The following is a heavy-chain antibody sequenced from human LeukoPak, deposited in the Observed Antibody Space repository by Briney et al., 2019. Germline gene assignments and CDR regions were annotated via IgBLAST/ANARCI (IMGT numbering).Heavy chain of an antibody. V-gene: IGHV3-30*18. CDR1: GXTFSSYG. J-gene: IGHJ4*02. Sequence: GSLRLSFAASGXTFSSYGMNWVRQAPGKGLEWVAMTSFDGSYKNYADSVKGRFTISRDNSKNRLYLQMNSLRAEDTAVYYCAKEFSGYLASFEYWGQGTLVTVSS. CDR3: AKEFSGYLASFEY. D-gene: IGHD3-22*01. CDR2: TSFDGSYK.